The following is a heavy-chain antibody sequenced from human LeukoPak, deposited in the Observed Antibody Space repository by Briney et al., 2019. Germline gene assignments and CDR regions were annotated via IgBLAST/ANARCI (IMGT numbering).Heavy chain of an antibody. D-gene: IGHD2-2*01. Sequence: SETLSLTCTASGDSISSYYWSWIRQPPGKGLEWIGYIYYSGGTNYNPSLKSRVNISVDTSKNQFSLKLSCVTAADTAMYYCARMSLSYCSSTSCSNLIGYWGQGTLVTVSS. CDR2: IYYSGGT. CDR1: GDSISSYY. J-gene: IGHJ4*02. CDR3: ARMSLSYCSSTSCSNLIGY. V-gene: IGHV4-59*01.